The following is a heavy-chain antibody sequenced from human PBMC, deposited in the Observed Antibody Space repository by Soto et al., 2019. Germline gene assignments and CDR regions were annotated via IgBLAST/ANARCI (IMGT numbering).Heavy chain of an antibody. D-gene: IGHD1-26*01. Sequence: SQTLSLTCAISGDSVSSNSAAWNWIRQSPSRGLEWLGRTYYRSKWYNDYAVSVKSRITINPDTSKNQFSLQLNSVTPEDTAVYYCASARSTWGNTWYFDYWDQGPLVTVSS. CDR3: ASARSTWGNTWYFDY. J-gene: IGHJ4*02. V-gene: IGHV6-1*01. CDR1: GDSVSSNSAA. CDR2: TYYRSKWYN.